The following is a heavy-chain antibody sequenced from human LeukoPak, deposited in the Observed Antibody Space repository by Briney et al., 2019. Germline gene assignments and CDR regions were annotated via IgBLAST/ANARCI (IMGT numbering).Heavy chain of an antibody. D-gene: IGHD2-15*01. Sequence: GGSLRLSCAASGFTFSSYGMHWVRHVTGKGLEWVSAIGTAGDTYYLGSVKGRFTISRENAKNSLYLQMNSLRAGDTAVYYCARAYGYCSGGSCYANPFDIWGQGTMVTVSS. CDR2: IGTAGDT. CDR3: ARAYGYCSGGSCYANPFDI. CDR1: GFTFSSYG. J-gene: IGHJ3*02. V-gene: IGHV3-13*01.